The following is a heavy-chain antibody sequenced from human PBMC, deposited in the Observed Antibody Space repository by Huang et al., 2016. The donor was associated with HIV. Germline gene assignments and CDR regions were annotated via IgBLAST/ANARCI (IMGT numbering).Heavy chain of an antibody. Sequence: QLHLQQSGPGLVRPSETLSLICTVAGGSITSRNHYWGWIRQTPGKGLEGIGNFDYSGEAYYTPSLKNRFSISIDTSKSQFSRRLSSVIATDTAVYYCASGEYGKNAYDIWGQGTVVTVSA. CDR3: ASGEYGKNAYDI. D-gene: IGHD2-2*01. V-gene: IGHV4-39*01. CDR2: FDYSGEA. J-gene: IGHJ3*02. CDR1: GGSITSRNHY.